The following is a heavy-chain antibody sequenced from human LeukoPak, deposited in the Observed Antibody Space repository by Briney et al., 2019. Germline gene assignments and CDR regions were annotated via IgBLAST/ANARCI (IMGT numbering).Heavy chain of an antibody. D-gene: IGHD3-16*01. CDR1: GYTLTSYW. Sequence: GESLKISCKSAGYTLTSYWIGLVRQMPGNGLEWMGVIYPADSDTRYSPSFQGQVTISPDKSISTGYLQWSSLKASDTAMYYCARQGMLEEGADYWGQGTLVTVSS. CDR2: IYPADSDT. CDR3: ARQGMLEEGADY. V-gene: IGHV5-51*01. J-gene: IGHJ4*02.